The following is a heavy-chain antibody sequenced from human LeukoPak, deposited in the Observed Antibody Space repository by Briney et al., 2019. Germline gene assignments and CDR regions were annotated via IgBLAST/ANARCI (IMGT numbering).Heavy chain of an antibody. V-gene: IGHV4-34*01. J-gene: IGHJ5*02. Sequence: PSETLSLTCAVYGVSFSGYYWSWIRQPPGKGLEWVGEINHSGSTNYKPSLKSRVTISVDTSKNQFSLKLSSVCAADTAVYYCARRLRHDIFTGYYGWNWFDPWRRGTLVTVSS. D-gene: IGHD3-9*01. CDR2: INHSGST. CDR1: GVSFSGYY. CDR3: ARRLRHDIFTGYYGWNWFDP.